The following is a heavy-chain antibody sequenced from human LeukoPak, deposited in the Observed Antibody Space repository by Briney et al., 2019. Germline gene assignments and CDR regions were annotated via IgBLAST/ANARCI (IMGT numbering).Heavy chain of an antibody. CDR1: GFTFSSYS. J-gene: IGHJ6*03. CDR3: ARDRVVGAYYYYYYMDV. Sequence: GGSLRLSCAASGFTFSSYSMNWVRPAPGKGLEWVSYISSSSSTIYYADSVKGRFTISRDNAKNSLYLQMNSLRAEDTDLYYCARDRVVGAYYYYYYMDVWGKGTTVTVS. D-gene: IGHD1-26*01. CDR2: ISSSSSTI. V-gene: IGHV3-48*01.